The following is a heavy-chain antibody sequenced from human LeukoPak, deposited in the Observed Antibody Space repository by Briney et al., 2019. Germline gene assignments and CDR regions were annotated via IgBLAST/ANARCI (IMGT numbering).Heavy chain of an antibody. D-gene: IGHD1-26*01. J-gene: IGHJ4*02. V-gene: IGHV1-69*01. CDR2: IIPIFGTA. CDR3: ARGVDPEGARDY. Sequence: SVTVSCKASGGTFMRHSISWVRQAPGQGLEWMGGIIPIFGTANYAQKFQGRVTITADESTSTAYMELSSLRSEDTAVYYCARGVDPEGARDYWGQGTLVTVSS. CDR1: GGTFMRHS.